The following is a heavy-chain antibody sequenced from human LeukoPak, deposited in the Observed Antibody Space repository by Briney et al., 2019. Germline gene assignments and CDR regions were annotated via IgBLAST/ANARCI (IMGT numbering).Heavy chain of an antibody. V-gene: IGHV4-34*01. Sequence: PSETLSLTCAVYGGSFSGYYWSWIRQPPGKGLEWIGEINHSGSTNYNPSLKSRVTISVDTSKNQFSLKLSSVTAADTAVYYCARSTMYYYGPGTGRGYFQHWGQGTLVTVSS. CDR3: ARSTMYYYGPGTGRGYFQH. D-gene: IGHD3-10*01. CDR2: INHSGST. CDR1: GGSFSGYY. J-gene: IGHJ1*01.